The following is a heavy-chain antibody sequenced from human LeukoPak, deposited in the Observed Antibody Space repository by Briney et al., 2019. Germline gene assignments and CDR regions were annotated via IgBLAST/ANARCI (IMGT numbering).Heavy chain of an antibody. CDR1: GFTFSSYA. D-gene: IGHD6-13*01. CDR3: ARDPGIAAAGTVGYFDS. CDR2: ISGSGGST. Sequence: GSLRLSCAASGFTFSSYAMSWVRQAPGKGLEWVSAISGSGGSTYYADSVKGRVTISRDNSKNTLYLQMKSLRVEDTAVYSCARDPGIAAAGTVGYFDSWGQGILVTVSS. J-gene: IGHJ4*02. V-gene: IGHV3-23*01.